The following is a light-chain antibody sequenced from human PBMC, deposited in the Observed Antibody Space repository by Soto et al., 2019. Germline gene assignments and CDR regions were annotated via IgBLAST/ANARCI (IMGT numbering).Light chain of an antibody. Sequence: QSVLTQPPSVSGSPGQSVTISCTRTSTDVGSYNRVSWYQQPPGTAPKLMISEVNNRPSGVPDRFSGSKSGNTASLTISGLQPEDEADYYCSSYTGSNTVVFGGGTKLTVL. CDR2: EVN. CDR1: STDVGSYNR. CDR3: SSYTGSNTVV. J-gene: IGLJ2*01. V-gene: IGLV2-18*02.